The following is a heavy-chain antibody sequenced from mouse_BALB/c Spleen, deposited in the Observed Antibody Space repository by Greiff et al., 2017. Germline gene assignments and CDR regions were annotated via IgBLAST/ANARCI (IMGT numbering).Heavy chain of an antibody. CDR1: GFTFSSFG. CDR2: ISSGSSTI. V-gene: IGHV5-17*02. Sequence: EVKLVESGGGLVQPGGSRKLSCAASGFTFSSFGMHWVRQAPEKGLECVAYISSGSSTIYYADTVKGRFTISRDNPKNTLFLQMTSLRSEDTAMYYCARVYYGNFFDYWGQGTTLTVSS. J-gene: IGHJ2*01. CDR3: ARVYYGNFFDY. D-gene: IGHD2-1*01.